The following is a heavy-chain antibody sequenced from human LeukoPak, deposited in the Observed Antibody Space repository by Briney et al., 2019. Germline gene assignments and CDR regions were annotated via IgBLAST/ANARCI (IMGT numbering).Heavy chain of an antibody. CDR1: GYRFTNYL. CDR3: VRRPSGWYYFDY. CDR2: IYPGDFET. V-gene: IGHV5-51*01. D-gene: IGHD6-19*01. Sequence: GGSLRLSCKGSGYRFTNYLIGWVRQVPGKGLESMGIIYPGDFETRYSPSLQGQVTISADRSINTAYLHWRSLKASDTGIYYCVRRPSGWYYFDYWGQGTPVTVSS. J-gene: IGHJ4*02.